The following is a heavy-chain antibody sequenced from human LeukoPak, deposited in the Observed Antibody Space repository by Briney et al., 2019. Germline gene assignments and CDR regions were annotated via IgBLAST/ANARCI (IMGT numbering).Heavy chain of an antibody. CDR1: GASISSSTYY. D-gene: IGHD6-19*01. J-gene: IGHJ1*01. Sequence: SETLSLTCTVSGASISSSTYYWGWIRQPPGKGLEWIGSASYSGNTYYNPSLKSRVTISVDTSKNQFSLKLSSVTAADTAVYYCARFRYSSGWYFQHWGQGTLVTVSS. CDR3: ARFRYSSGWYFQH. CDR2: ASYSGNT. V-gene: IGHV4-39*07.